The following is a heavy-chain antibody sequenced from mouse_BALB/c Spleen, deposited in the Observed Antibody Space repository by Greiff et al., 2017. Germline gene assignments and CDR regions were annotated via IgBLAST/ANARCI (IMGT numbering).Heavy chain of an antibody. CDR2: INSNGGST. CDR3: ARLITTWFAY. V-gene: IGHV5-6-3*01. CDR1: GFTFSSYG. Sequence: EVMLVESGGGLVQPGGSLKLSCAASGFTFSSYGMSWVRQTPDKRLELVATINSNGGSTYYPDSVKGRFTISRDNAKNTLYLQMSSLKSEDTAMYYCARLITTWFAYWGQGTLVTVSA. D-gene: IGHD2-4*01. J-gene: IGHJ3*01.